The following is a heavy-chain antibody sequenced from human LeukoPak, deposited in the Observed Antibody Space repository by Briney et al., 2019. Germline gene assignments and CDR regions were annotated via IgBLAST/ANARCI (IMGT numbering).Heavy chain of an antibody. CDR1: GFTFSSYS. CDR3: ARAPREWLLGYYFDY. J-gene: IGHJ4*02. CDR2: IKHDGSEK. D-gene: IGHD3-3*01. V-gene: IGHV3-7*01. Sequence: GGSLRLSCAASGFTFSSYSMNWVRQAPGKGLEWVANIKHDGSEKYYVDSVKGRFAISRDNAKNSLYLQMNSLRAEDTAVYYCARAPREWLLGYYFDYWGQGTLVTVSS.